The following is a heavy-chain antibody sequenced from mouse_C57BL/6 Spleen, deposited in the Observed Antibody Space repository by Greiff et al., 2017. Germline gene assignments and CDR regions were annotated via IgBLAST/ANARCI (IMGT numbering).Heavy chain of an antibody. V-gene: IGHV2-5*01. J-gene: IGHJ2*01. Sequence: VMLVESGPGLVQPSQSLSITCTVSGFSLTSYGVHWVRQSPGKGLEWLGVIWRGGSTDYNAAFMSSLSITKDNSKSQVFFKMNSLQADDTAIYYCAKTAYDYDESWYFDYWGQGTTLTVSS. CDR3: AKTAYDYDESWYFDY. D-gene: IGHD2-4*01. CDR1: GFSLTSYG. CDR2: IWRGGST.